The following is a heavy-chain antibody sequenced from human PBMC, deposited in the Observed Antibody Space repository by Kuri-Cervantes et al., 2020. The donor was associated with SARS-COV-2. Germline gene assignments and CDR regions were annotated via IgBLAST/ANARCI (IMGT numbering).Heavy chain of an antibody. D-gene: IGHD2-15*01. CDR1: GFTFSNAW. CDR2: ISSSSSTI. CDR3: ARVHCSGGSCYSPYYYFDY. J-gene: IGHJ4*02. V-gene: IGHV3-48*01. Sequence: GESLKISCAASGFTFSNAWMSWVRQAPGKGLEWVSYISSSSSTIYYADSVKGRFTISRDNSKNTLYLQMNSLRAEDTAVYYCARVHCSGGSCYSPYYYFDYWGQGTLVTVSS.